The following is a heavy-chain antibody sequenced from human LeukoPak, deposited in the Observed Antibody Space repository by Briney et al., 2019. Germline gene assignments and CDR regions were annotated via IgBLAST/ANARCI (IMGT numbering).Heavy chain of an antibody. CDR2: FDPEDGER. Sequence: ASVKVSCKVSGYTLTELPMHWVRQALGKGLEWMGGFDPEDGERIYAQKFQGRVTMTEDTSTATVYMELSSLRSEDTAVYYCATDKGAAASTFRDFYYMDVWGKGTTVTVSS. CDR3: ATDKGAAASTFRDFYYMDV. V-gene: IGHV1-24*01. J-gene: IGHJ6*03. D-gene: IGHD6-13*01. CDR1: GYTLTELP.